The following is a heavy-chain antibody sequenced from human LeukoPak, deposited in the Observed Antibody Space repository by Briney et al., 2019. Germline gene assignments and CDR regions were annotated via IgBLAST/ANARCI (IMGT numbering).Heavy chain of an antibody. Sequence: PGESLRLSCSASGFTFSSYIMHWVRQAPGKGLEYVSAISSNVGSTYYADSVKGRFTISRDNSKTTLYLQMSSLRGEDTAVYYCVKDDSYYYDSTTYVAWGQGTLVTVSS. D-gene: IGHD3-22*01. CDR3: VKDDSYYYDSTTYVA. J-gene: IGHJ5*02. V-gene: IGHV3-64D*06. CDR1: GFTFSSYI. CDR2: ISSNVGST.